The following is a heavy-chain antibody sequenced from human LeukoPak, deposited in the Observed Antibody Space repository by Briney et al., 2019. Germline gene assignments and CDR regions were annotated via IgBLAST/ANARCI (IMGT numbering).Heavy chain of an antibody. CDR1: GVTLVRFD. J-gene: IGHJ3*02. CDR3: AKARFLSGDDAFDI. V-gene: IGHV3-30*18. D-gene: IGHD6-19*01. Sequence: GGSLRLSCVASGVTLVRFDMNWVRQAPGKGLEWVAFIAYDGRNNYYADSVKGRFIISRDNSKNTVSLQMNTLRPEDTALYYCAKARFLSGDDAFDIWGQGTMVIVSS. CDR2: IAYDGRNN.